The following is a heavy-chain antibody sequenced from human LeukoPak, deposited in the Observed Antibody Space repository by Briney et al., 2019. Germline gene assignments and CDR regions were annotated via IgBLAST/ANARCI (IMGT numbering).Heavy chain of an antibody. V-gene: IGHV3-11*04. D-gene: IGHD3-16*02. J-gene: IGHJ4*02. Sequence: GGSLRLSCAASGFTFSDYYMSWIRQAPGKGLEWISYISSSGDTIFYADSVKGRFTISRDNAKNSLYLQMNSLRADDTAVYYCARRTVGDYVWGSYRPSLTAFDYWGQGTLVTVSS. CDR3: ARRTVGDYVWGSYRPSLTAFDY. CDR1: GFTFSDYY. CDR2: ISSSGDTI.